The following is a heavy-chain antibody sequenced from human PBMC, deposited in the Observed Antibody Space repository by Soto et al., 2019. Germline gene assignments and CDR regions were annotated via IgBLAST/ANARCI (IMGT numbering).Heavy chain of an antibody. Sequence: VGSLRLSCAASGFTFSSYWMHWVRQAPGKGLEWVSRMNEDGGTTDYADSVKGRFTISRDNAKNTLDLQMNSLRVEDMAVYYCASDLSGRADVWGQGTTVTVS. J-gene: IGHJ6*02. D-gene: IGHD3-10*01. CDR2: MNEDGGTT. CDR1: GFTFSSYW. CDR3: ASDLSGRADV. V-gene: IGHV3-74*01.